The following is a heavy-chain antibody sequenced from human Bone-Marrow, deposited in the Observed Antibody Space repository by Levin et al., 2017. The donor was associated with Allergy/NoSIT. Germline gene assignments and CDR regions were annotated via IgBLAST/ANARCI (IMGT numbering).Heavy chain of an antibody. CDR1: GFTFSSYG. J-gene: IGHJ4*02. CDR2: IGGDNYTK. CDR3: GREGSWSSTWLGNYYFDY. D-gene: IGHD6-13*01. V-gene: IGHV3-48*01. Sequence: GGSLRLSCDASGFTFSSYGIIWVRQAPGKGLEWVSYIGGDNYTKYYADSVKGRFTISRDNVKKSLYLQMNSLRGEDTAVYYCGREGSWSSTWLGNYYFDYWGQGTLVTVSS.